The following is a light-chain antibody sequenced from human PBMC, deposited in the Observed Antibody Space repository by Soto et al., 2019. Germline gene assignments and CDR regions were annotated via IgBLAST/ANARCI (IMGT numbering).Light chain of an antibody. CDR1: STDVGGYNY. Sequence: QSVRTQPASVSGSPGQSITISCTGTSTDVGGYNYVSWYQQHPGKAPKIMIYEVGHRPSGVSNRFSGSKSGYTASLTISGLQAEDEADYYCSSYTSSSTLVFGTGTKLTVL. CDR2: EVG. J-gene: IGLJ1*01. CDR3: SSYTSSSTLV. V-gene: IGLV2-14*01.